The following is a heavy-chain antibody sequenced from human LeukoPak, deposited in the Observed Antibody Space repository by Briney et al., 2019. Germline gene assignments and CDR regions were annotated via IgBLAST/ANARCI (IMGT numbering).Heavy chain of an antibody. D-gene: IGHD3-10*01. J-gene: IGHJ4*02. CDR3: ASHYYGSGRGFDY. Sequence: MXWXRQAPXXGXEWVSSISSSGSYIYYADSVKGRFTISRDNAKNSLYLQMNSLRAEDTAVYYCASHYYGSGRGFDYWGQGTLVTVSS. CDR2: ISSSGSYI. V-gene: IGHV3-21*01.